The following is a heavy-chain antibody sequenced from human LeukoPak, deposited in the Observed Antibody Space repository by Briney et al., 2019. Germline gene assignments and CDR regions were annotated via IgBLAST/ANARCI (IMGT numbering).Heavy chain of an antibody. CDR2: IIPIFGTA. D-gene: IGHD2-2*01. Sequence: GASVKVSCKASGGTFSSYAISWVRQAPGQGLEWMGGIIPIFGTANYAQKFQGRVTITADKSTSTAYMELSSLRSEDTAVYYCAKSLLVIPPACNFDCWGQGTLVTVSS. CDR3: AKSLLVIPPACNFDC. V-gene: IGHV1-69*06. J-gene: IGHJ4*02. CDR1: GGTFSSYA.